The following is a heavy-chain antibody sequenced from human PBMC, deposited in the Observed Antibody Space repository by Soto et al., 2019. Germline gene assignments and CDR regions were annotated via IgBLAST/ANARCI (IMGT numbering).Heavy chain of an antibody. CDR3: ARQWGVQLWLQNYYGSGSYPSYFDY. J-gene: IGHJ4*02. CDR1: GGSFSGYY. Sequence: SETLSLTCAVYGGSFSGYYWSWIRQPPGKGLEWIGEINHSGSTNYNPSLKSRVTISVDTSKNQFSLKLSSVTAAGTAVYYCARQWGVQLWLQNYYGSGSYPSYFDYWGQGTLVTVSS. CDR2: INHSGST. V-gene: IGHV4-34*01. D-gene: IGHD3-10*01.